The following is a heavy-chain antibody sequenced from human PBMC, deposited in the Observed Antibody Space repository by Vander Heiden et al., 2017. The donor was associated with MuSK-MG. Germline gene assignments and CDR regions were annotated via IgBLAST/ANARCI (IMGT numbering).Heavy chain of an antibody. J-gene: IGHJ4*02. CDR3: SREKTYSSTSGVDY. D-gene: IGHD6-6*01. V-gene: IGHV1-46*01. CDR1: GYTFTDYF. Sequence: QVQLVQSGPEVKKPGASVKVSCKASGYTFTDYFIHWVRQAPGQGLEWLGLINPTAGATRYSKNFQGRVTMTWDTSTNTVYMDLSSLEDTAVYYCSREKTYSSTSGVDYWGPGTLVPVSS. CDR2: INPTAGAT.